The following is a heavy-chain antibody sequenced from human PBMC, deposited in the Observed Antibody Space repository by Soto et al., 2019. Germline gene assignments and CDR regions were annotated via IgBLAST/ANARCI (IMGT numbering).Heavy chain of an antibody. CDR2: TFYRGNT. V-gene: IGHV4-39*01. D-gene: IGHD6-13*01. CDR1: GGSISSIRDY. Sequence: QLQLQESGPGLVKPSETLSLTCTVSGGSISSIRDYWGWIRQPPGKGLEWIGTFYRGNTYSNPSLKSRFTISVDKSKNQFSLRLSSVAAADTAVYYCATTRDIAVGGSFDYWGQGTLVTVSS. J-gene: IGHJ4*02. CDR3: ATTRDIAVGGSFDY.